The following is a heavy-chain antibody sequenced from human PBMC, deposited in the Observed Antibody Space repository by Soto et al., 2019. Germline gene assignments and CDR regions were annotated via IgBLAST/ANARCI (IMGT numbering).Heavy chain of an antibody. J-gene: IGHJ6*02. CDR1: GYTFTSYG. Sequence: QVQLVQSGAEVKKPGASVKVSCKASGYTFTSYGINWVRQATGQGLEWMGWMNPNSGNTGYAQKFQGRVTMTRNTSISTAYMELSSLRSEDTAVYYCARGAYSSSVYYYYGMDVWGQGTTVTVSS. CDR2: MNPNSGNT. V-gene: IGHV1-8*01. D-gene: IGHD6-6*01. CDR3: ARGAYSSSVYYYYGMDV.